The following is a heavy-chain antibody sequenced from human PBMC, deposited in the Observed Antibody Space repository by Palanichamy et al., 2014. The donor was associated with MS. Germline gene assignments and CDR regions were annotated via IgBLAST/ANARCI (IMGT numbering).Heavy chain of an antibody. CDR3: ARRKASYGDYTPIYYGMDV. D-gene: IGHD4-17*01. J-gene: IGHJ6*02. V-gene: IGHV3-23*01. CDR2: ISGSGGST. Sequence: EVQLLESGGGLVQPGGSLRLSCAASGFTFSSYAMSWVRLAPGKGLEWVSAISGSGGSTYYADSVKGRFTISRDNSKNTLYLQMNSLRAEDTAVYYCARRKASYGDYTPIYYGMDVWGQGTTVTVSS. CDR1: GFTFSSYA.